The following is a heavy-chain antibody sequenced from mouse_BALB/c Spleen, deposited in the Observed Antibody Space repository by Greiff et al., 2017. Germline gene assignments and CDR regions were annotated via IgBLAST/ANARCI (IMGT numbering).Heavy chain of an antibody. CDR2: IWAGGST. D-gene: IGHD4-1*01. V-gene: IGHV2-9*02. J-gene: IGHJ3*01. Sequence: VKLQQSGPGLVAPSQSLSITCTVSGFSLTSYGVHWVRQPPGKGLEWLGVIWAGGSTNYNSALMSRLSISKDNSKSQVFLKMNSLQTDDTAMYYCARDQRNWDLAWFAYWGQGTLVTVSA. CDR1: GFSLTSYG. CDR3: ARDQRNWDLAWFAY.